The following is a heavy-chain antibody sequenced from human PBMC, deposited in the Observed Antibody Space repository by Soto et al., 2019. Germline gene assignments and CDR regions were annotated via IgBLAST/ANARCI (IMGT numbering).Heavy chain of an antibody. CDR1: GFTFSNAW. V-gene: IGHV3-15*01. Sequence: GGSLRLSCAASGFTFSNAWMSWVRQAPGKGLEWVGRIKSKTDGGTTDYAAPVKGRFTISRDDSKNTLYLQMNSLRTEDTAVYYCAKDQSTSMFYFDYWGQGTQVTVSS. CDR3: AKDQSTSMFYFDY. CDR2: IKSKTDGGTT. J-gene: IGHJ4*02. D-gene: IGHD2-2*01.